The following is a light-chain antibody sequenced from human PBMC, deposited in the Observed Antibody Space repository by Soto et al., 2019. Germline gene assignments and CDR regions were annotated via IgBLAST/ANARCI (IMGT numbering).Light chain of an antibody. Sequence: EIVLTQSPATLSLSPGERATLSCRASQSVSTFLAWYQQKPGQAPRLLIYDVSNRETGIPARFSGSGSGTAFTLTISSLEPEDFAVYFCHQRSTWPRTFGPGTKVEV. CDR1: QSVSTF. CDR3: HQRSTWPRT. V-gene: IGKV3-11*01. J-gene: IGKJ1*01. CDR2: DVS.